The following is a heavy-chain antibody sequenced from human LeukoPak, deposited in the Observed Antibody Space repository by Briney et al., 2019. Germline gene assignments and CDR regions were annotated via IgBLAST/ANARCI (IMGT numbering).Heavy chain of an antibody. Sequence: GGSLRLSCAASWFTFSGSAMHWVRQPSGRGVEWVGRIRSKANHYATAYAASVKGMFTVSRDDSKNTAYLRMNSLRAEDTAVYYCARDSWFDPWGQGTLVTVSS. D-gene: IGHD3-22*01. CDR2: IRSKANHYAT. J-gene: IGHJ5*02. CDR1: WFTFSGSA. CDR3: ARDSWFDP. V-gene: IGHV3-73*01.